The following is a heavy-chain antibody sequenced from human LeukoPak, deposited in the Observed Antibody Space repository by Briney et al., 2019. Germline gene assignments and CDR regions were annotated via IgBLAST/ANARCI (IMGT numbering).Heavy chain of an antibody. Sequence: GGSLRLSCAASGFTVSSNYISWVRQAPGKGLEWVSVIYSGGSTYYADSVKGRFTISRDNSKNTLYLQMNSLRAEDTAVYYCARYRYGSGSTLGYWGQGTLVTVSS. D-gene: IGHD3-10*01. J-gene: IGHJ4*02. CDR3: ARYRYGSGSTLGY. V-gene: IGHV3-53*01. CDR2: IYSGGST. CDR1: GFTVSSNY.